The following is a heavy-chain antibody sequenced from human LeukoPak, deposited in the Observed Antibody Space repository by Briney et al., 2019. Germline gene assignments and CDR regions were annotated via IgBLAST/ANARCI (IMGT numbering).Heavy chain of an antibody. CDR1: GFTLSSYS. V-gene: IGHV3-48*04. J-gene: IGHJ6*04. CDR3: AELGITMIGGV. Sequence: GGSLRLSCEASGFTLSSYSMNWVRQAPGKGLEWVSYISSSGSTIYYADSVKGRFTISRDNAKNSLYLQMNSLRAEDTAVYYCAELGITMIGGVWGKGTTVTISS. D-gene: IGHD3-10*02. CDR2: ISSSGSTI.